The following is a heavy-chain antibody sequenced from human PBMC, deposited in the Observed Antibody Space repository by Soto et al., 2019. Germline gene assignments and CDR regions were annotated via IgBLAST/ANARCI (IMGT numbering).Heavy chain of an antibody. D-gene: IGHD3-10*01. V-gene: IGHV1-8*01. J-gene: IGHJ4*02. CDR3: ARGQRGVRGVRGGYYFDY. Sequence: QVQLVQSGAEVKKPGASVKVSCKASGYTFTSYDINWVRQATGQGLEWMGWMNPNSGNTGYAQKFQGRVTMTRNTSISTAYMERSSLRSEDTAVYYGARGQRGVRGVRGGYYFDYWGQGTLVTVSS. CDR2: MNPNSGNT. CDR1: GYTFTSYD.